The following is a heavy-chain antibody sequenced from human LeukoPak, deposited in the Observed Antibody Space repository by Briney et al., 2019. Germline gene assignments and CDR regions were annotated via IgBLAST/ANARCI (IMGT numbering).Heavy chain of an antibody. CDR3: ARHYCGGDCYSRWYFDL. CDR1: GDSIGIYY. V-gene: IGHV4-4*07. CDR2: VYSSGST. J-gene: IGHJ2*01. Sequence: PSETLSLTCTVSGDSIGIYYWSWIRQPAGKGLEWIGRVYSSGSTNYNPSLKSRVTMSVDTSKNQFSLKLSSVTAADTAVYYCARHYCGGDCYSRWYFDLWGRGTLVTVSS. D-gene: IGHD2-21*02.